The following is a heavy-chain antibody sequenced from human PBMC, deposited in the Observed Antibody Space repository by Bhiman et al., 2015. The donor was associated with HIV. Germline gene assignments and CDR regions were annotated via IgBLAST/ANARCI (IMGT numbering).Heavy chain of an antibody. CDR3: ARSNYLGAFDI. V-gene: IGHV3-21*01. J-gene: IGHJ3*02. D-gene: IGHD1-7*01. CDR2: ISSSGTYI. CDR1: GFTFSDFS. Sequence: EVQLVESGGGLVKPGGSLRLSCAASGFTFSDFSMNWVRQAPGKGLEWVASISSSGTYIYYADSVKGRFTISRDNAKNSLYLQMNSLRAEDTAVYYCARSNYLGAFDIWGQGTMVIVSS.